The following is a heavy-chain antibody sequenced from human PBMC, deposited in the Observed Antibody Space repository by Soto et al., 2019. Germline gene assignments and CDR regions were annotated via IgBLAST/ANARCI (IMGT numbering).Heavy chain of an antibody. CDR2: IYYSGST. D-gene: IGHD3-9*01. CDR3: ARLDYDILTGYYNPIGY. CDR1: GGSISSSSYY. Sequence: SETLSLTCTVSGGSISSSSYYWGWIRQPPGKGLEWIGSIYYSGSTYYNPSLKSRVTVSVDTSKNQFSLKLSSVTAADTAVYYCARLDYDILTGYYNPIGYWGQGTLVTVSS. J-gene: IGHJ4*02. V-gene: IGHV4-39*01.